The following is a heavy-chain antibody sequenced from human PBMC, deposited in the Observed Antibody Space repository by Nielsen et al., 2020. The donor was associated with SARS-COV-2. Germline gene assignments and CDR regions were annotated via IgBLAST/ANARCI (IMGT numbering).Heavy chain of an antibody. CDR2: ISDDGSKK. D-gene: IGHD4-17*01. CDR1: GIPFTSYP. Sequence: LKLPFSASGIPFTSYPFHLVRQAPGKGLEWVAVISDDGSKKYYADSVKGRFTISRDTSKSTLYLQVNSLRLDDTALYYCARPAYGDRDIYSGMDVWGQGTTVTVSS. V-gene: IGHV3-30*04. CDR3: ARPAYGDRDIYSGMDV. J-gene: IGHJ6*02.